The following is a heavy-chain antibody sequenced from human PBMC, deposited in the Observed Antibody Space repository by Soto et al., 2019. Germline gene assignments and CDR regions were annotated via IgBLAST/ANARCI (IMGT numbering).Heavy chain of an antibody. Sequence: QVQPVQSGAEVKKPGSSVKVSCKAFGGTFSSYAISWVRQAHGQGLEWMGGIIPIFGTANYPQKFMGRVTMTADDRTSAAYMELCSRRSEDTALYYCASHPQGRHQLLWFSLDYWGQGTLVTVSS. CDR2: IIPIFGTA. CDR3: ASHPQGRHQLLWFSLDY. V-gene: IGHV1-69*12. CDR1: GGTFSSYA. D-gene: IGHD2-2*01. J-gene: IGHJ4*02.